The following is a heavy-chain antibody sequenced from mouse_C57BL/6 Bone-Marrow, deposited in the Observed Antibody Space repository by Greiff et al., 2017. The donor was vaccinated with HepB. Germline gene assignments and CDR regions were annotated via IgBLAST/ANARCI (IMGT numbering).Heavy chain of an antibody. CDR2: FHPYNDDT. V-gene: IGHV1-47*01. D-gene: IGHD2-1*01. J-gene: IGHJ4*01. Sequence: VKLQESGAELVKPGASVKMSCKASGYTFTTYPIEWMKQNHGKSLEWIGNFHPYNDDTKYNEKFKGKATLTVEKSSSTVYLELSRLTSDDSAVYYCARKNYGNYVGAMDYWGQGTSVTVSS. CDR1: GYTFTTYP. CDR3: ARKNYGNYVGAMDY.